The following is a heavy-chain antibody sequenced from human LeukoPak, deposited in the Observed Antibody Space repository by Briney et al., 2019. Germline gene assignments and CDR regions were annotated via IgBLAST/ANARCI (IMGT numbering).Heavy chain of an antibody. Sequence: GGSLRLSCAVSGFTFSSYWMHCVRHALGKGLVWVSRINNDGSTTAYADSVKGRFTISRDNTKNTLYLQMNSLRAEDTAVYYCARTYSSFDYWDQGTLVTVSS. J-gene: IGHJ4*02. V-gene: IGHV3-74*01. CDR1: GFTFSSYW. D-gene: IGHD6-19*01. CDR3: ARTYSSFDY. CDR2: INNDGSTT.